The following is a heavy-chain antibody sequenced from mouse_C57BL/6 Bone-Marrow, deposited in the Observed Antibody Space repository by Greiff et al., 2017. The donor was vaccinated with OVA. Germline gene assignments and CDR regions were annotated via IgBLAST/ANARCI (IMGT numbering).Heavy chain of an antibody. CDR2: IYPGGGYT. D-gene: IGHD1-1*01. CDR1: GYTFTNYW. CDR3: ARGSLYYYGSSFAY. V-gene: IGHV1-63*01. Sequence: VKLMESGAELVRPGTSVKMSCKASGYTFTNYWIGWAKQRPGHGLEWIGDIYPGGGYTNYNEKFKGKATLTADKSSSTAYMQFSSLTSEDSAIYYCARGSLYYYGSSFAYWGQGTLVTVSA. J-gene: IGHJ3*01.